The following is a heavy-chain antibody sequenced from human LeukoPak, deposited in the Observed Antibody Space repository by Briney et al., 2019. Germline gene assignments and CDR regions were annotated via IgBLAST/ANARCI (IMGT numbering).Heavy chain of an antibody. Sequence: PSETLSLTCAVYGGSFSGYYWSWIRQPPGKGLEWIGEINHSGSTNYNPSLKSRVTISADTSKNQFSLKLSSVTAADTAVYYCVTYYFDSSGPKKNYWGQGTLVTVSS. CDR2: INHSGST. D-gene: IGHD3-22*01. CDR3: VTYYFDSSGPKKNY. CDR1: GGSFSGYY. V-gene: IGHV4-34*01. J-gene: IGHJ4*02.